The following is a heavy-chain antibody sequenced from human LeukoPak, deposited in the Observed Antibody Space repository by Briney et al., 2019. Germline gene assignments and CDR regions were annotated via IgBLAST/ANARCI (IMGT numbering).Heavy chain of an antibody. CDR3: ARHRYDDYDDAFDI. CDR2: ISYSGNT. D-gene: IGHD4-17*01. CDR1: GGSINKDY. Sequence: PETLSLTCTVSGGSINKDYWSWIREPPGKALQWIGYISYSGNTNYNPSLKSRVTISIDTSKNQFSLRLTSVTAADTAVYYCARHRYDDYDDAFDIWGQGTMVIVSS. J-gene: IGHJ3*02. V-gene: IGHV4-59*08.